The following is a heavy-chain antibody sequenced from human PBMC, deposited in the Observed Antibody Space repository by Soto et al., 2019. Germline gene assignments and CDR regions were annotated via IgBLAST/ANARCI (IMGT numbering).Heavy chain of an antibody. V-gene: IGHV3-73*01. J-gene: IGHJ6*02. CDR2: IRSKANSYAT. CDR1: GFAFSGST. Sequence: GGSLRLSCAVSGFAFSGSTIHWVCQASGKGLEWVGRIRSKANSYATAYAASVKGRFIISRDDSKTTAYLQMSSLKIEDTAVYYCFRENYFSYHGMDVWGQGTTVTV. CDR3: FRENYFSYHGMDV.